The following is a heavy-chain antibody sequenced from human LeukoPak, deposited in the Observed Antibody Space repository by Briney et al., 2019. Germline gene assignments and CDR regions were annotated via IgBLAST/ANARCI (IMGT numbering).Heavy chain of an antibody. CDR2: IDPSDSYA. CDR1: GYRFNTYW. J-gene: IGHJ4*02. Sequence: GESLKISCKGSGYRFNTYWISLVRQMPGKGLEWMGRIDPSDSYASYRPSFQGHVTISADKSISTAYLQWSSLKASDAAIYYCAIQNYGSGTSDYWGQGTLVTVSS. D-gene: IGHD3-10*01. CDR3: AIQNYGSGTSDY. V-gene: IGHV5-10-1*01.